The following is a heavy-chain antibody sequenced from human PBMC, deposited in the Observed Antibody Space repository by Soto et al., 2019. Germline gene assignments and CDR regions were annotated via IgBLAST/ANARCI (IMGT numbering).Heavy chain of an antibody. V-gene: IGHV1-69*13. Sequence: ASVKVSCKASGGTLNTYTITWVRQAPGQGLEWMGGIIPIFGTANYAQKFQGRVTITAGESTSTAYMELSSLRSEDTAVYYCARVSTMVRWFDPWGQGTLVTVSS. D-gene: IGHD3-10*01. CDR2: IIPIFGTA. J-gene: IGHJ5*02. CDR1: GGTLNTYT. CDR3: ARVSTMVRWFDP.